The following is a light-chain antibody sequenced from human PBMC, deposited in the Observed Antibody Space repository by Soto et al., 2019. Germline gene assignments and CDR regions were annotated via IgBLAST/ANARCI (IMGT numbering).Light chain of an antibody. Sequence: EIVMTQSPATLSVSPGERVTPSCRASQSVSSNLAWYQQKVEQAPRLLIYGASTRATGIPARFSGSGSGTEFTLTISSLQSEDFAVYYCQQYNNWPPWTFGQGTKVDI. CDR2: GAS. V-gene: IGKV3-15*01. J-gene: IGKJ1*01. CDR1: QSVSSN. CDR3: QQYNNWPPWT.